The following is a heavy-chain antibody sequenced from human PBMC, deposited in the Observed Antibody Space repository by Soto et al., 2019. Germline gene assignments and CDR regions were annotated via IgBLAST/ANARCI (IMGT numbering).Heavy chain of an antibody. CDR2: INHSGST. CDR3: ARRVNDFWSGYKSWFDP. D-gene: IGHD3-3*01. V-gene: IGHV4-34*01. J-gene: IGHJ5*02. Sequence: SETLSLTCAVYGGSFSGYYWSWIRQPPGKGLEWIGEINHSGSTNYNPSLKSRVTISVDTSKNQFSLKLSSVTAADTAVYYCARRVNDFWSGYKSWFDPWGQGTLVTVSS. CDR1: GGSFSGYY.